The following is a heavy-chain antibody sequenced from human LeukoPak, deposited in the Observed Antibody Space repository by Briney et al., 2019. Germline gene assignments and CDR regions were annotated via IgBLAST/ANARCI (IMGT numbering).Heavy chain of an antibody. CDR3: AREVVVVPAAIYWYFDL. V-gene: IGHV4-39*02. CDR1: GGSLSSSSCY. D-gene: IGHD2-2*02. J-gene: IGHJ2*01. Sequence: SETLSLTCTVSGGSLSSSSCYWGWVRQPPGKGLEWLGSIYYSGSTYYNPSLKSRVTISVDTSKNQFSLKLSSVTAADTAVYYCAREVVVVPAAIYWYFDLWGRGTLVTVSS. CDR2: IYYSGST.